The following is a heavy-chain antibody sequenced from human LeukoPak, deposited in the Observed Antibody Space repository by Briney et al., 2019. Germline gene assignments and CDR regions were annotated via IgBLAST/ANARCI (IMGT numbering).Heavy chain of an antibody. Sequence: PGGSLRLSCAASGFTFSSYALHWVRQAPGKGLEWVAVISNDGSKKDYADSVKGRFTIPRDNSKNTLYLQMNSLRAEDTAVYYCAKGPGDYDFWSGYYLSPGLDYWGQGTLVTVSS. V-gene: IGHV3-30*04. J-gene: IGHJ4*02. CDR1: GFTFSSYA. CDR2: ISNDGSKK. CDR3: AKGPGDYDFWSGYYLSPGLDY. D-gene: IGHD3-3*01.